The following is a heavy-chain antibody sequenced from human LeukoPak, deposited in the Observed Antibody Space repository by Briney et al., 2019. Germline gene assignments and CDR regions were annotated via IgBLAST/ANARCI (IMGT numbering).Heavy chain of an antibody. V-gene: IGHV3-48*03. CDR3: ARKLWFGEFPLGP. D-gene: IGHD3-10*01. J-gene: IGHJ5*02. CDR1: GFTFSSYE. Sequence: GGSLRLSCAASGFTFSSYEMNWVRQAPGKGLEWVSYISSCGSTIYYADSVKGRFTISRDNAKNSLYLQMNSLRAEDTAVYYCARKLWFGEFPLGPWGQGTLVTVSS. CDR2: ISSCGSTI.